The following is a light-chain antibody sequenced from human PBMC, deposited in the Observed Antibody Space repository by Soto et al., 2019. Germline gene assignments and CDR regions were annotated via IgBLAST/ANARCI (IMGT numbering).Light chain of an antibody. CDR3: QSYDSSLSGVV. Sequence: QSVLTQPPSVSGAPGQRVTISCTGTSSNIGAGYDVHWYQQLPGTAPKLLIYGNNNRPSGVPDRFSGSKSATSASLAITGLQAEGEADYYCQSYDSSLSGVVFGGGTQLTVL. CDR1: SSNIGAGYD. J-gene: IGLJ2*01. V-gene: IGLV1-40*01. CDR2: GNN.